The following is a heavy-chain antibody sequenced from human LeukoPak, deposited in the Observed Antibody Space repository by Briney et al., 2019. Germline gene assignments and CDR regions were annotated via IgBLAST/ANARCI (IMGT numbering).Heavy chain of an antibody. CDR1: GGSISSSSYY. J-gene: IGHJ4*02. CDR2: IYYSGST. V-gene: IGHV4-39*07. D-gene: IGHD5-18*01. CDR3: ARQEGYSYGYGDY. Sequence: KSSETLSLTCTVSGGSISSSSYYWGWIRQPPGKGLEWIGSIYYSGSTYYNPSLKSRVTISVDTSKNQFSLKLSSVTAADTAVYYCARQEGYSYGYGDYWGQGTLVTVSS.